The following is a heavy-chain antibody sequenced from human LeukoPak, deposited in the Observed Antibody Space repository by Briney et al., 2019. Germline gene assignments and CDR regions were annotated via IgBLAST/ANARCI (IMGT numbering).Heavy chain of an antibody. CDR1: GFTFVSYW. CDR3: AKVRPGYYYVDV. Sequence: GGSLRLSCAASGFTFVSYWMHWVRQAPGKGLVWVSRINIDGSGTSYADSVKGRFTISRDNAKNTLYLQMNSLRAEDTAVYYCAKVRPGYYYVDVWGKGTTVTVSS. V-gene: IGHV3-74*01. J-gene: IGHJ6*03. D-gene: IGHD7-27*01. CDR2: INIDGSGT.